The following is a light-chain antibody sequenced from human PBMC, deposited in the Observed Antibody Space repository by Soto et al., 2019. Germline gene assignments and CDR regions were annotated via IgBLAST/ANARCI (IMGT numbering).Light chain of an antibody. J-gene: IGLJ2*01. CDR1: SSNIGNNY. Sequence: QSVLTQPPSVSAAPGQKVTLSCSGGSSNIGNNYVSWYQQLPGTAPKLLIYDNDKRPSGIPDRFSGSKSGTSATLGITGLQTGDEADYYCGTWDSSLSAGVFGGGTKVTVL. CDR2: DND. CDR3: GTWDSSLSAGV. V-gene: IGLV1-51*01.